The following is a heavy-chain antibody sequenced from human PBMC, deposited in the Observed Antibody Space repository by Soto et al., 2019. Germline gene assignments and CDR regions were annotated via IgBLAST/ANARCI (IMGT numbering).Heavy chain of an antibody. D-gene: IGHD6-25*01. Sequence: VQLLESGGGLVQPGGSLRLSCAASGFTFSSYAMSWVRQAPGKGLEWVSAISGSGGSTYYADSVKGRFTISRDNSKDTLYLQMNSLRADDTAVYYCAKDLGYSSGSYRGAVGAFDIWGQGTMVTVSS. CDR3: AKDLGYSSGSYRGAVGAFDI. V-gene: IGHV3-23*01. CDR2: ISGSGGST. CDR1: GFTFSSYA. J-gene: IGHJ3*02.